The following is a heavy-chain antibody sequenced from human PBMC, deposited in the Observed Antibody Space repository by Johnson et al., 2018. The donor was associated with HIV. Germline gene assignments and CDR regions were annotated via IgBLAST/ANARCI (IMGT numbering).Heavy chain of an antibody. CDR3: VKVQDEWFRALGAFDI. D-gene: IGHD3-10*01. V-gene: IGHV3-30*18. CDR2: ISYDGSKK. J-gene: IGHJ3*02. CDR1: RFTFSTYG. Sequence: QVQLVESGGGVVQPGRSLRLSCAASRFTFSTYGMHWVRQAPGKGLEWVAVISYDGSKKYHADSVKGRFTISRDNSKNTLYLQMNTLRAEDTAVYYCVKVQDEWFRALGAFDIWGQGTMVTVSS.